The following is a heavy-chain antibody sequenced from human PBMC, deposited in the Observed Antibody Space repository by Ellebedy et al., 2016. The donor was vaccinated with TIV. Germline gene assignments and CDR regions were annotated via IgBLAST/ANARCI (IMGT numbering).Heavy chain of an antibody. V-gene: IGHV3-53*01. J-gene: IGHJ3*01. CDR3: ARDDAIDV. Sequence: GGSLRLSCAASGFTVRGNYMSWVRQAPGKGLEWVSLLNSGGNTFYADSVKGRFTVSRDIAKNTVYLQMTGLTADDTAVYYCARDDAIDVWGLGTMVTVSS. CDR1: GFTVRGNY. CDR2: LNSGGNT.